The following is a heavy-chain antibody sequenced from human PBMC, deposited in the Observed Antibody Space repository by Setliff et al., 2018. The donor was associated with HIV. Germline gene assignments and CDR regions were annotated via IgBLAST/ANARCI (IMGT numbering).Heavy chain of an antibody. CDR3: TRGPGGTVPKPLEAFDV. J-gene: IGHJ3*01. Sequence: PSEALSLTCSISGATIHYHYWSWIRQPPGKGLEWIGYVDYSGDTEYNPSLQSRATISRDPSKSQVSLNLNSATAADTAVYYCTRGPGGTVPKPLEAFDVWGRGAVVTVSS. V-gene: IGHV4-59*11. D-gene: IGHD1-7*01. CDR2: VDYSGDT. CDR1: GATIHYHY.